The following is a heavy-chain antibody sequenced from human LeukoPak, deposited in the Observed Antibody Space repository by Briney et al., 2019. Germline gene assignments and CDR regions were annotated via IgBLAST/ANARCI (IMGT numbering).Heavy chain of an antibody. CDR1: GGSISSYSYY. Sequence: SETLSLTCTVSGGSISSYSYYWGWNRQAPGKGLEWIGSIYYAGNTYYNPSLKSRVTIFADTSKNQFSLKLSPVTAADTAVYYCATPGIAAAGTLNWGQGILVTVSS. CDR2: IYYAGNT. V-gene: IGHV4-39*01. CDR3: ATPGIAAAGTLN. J-gene: IGHJ4*02. D-gene: IGHD6-13*01.